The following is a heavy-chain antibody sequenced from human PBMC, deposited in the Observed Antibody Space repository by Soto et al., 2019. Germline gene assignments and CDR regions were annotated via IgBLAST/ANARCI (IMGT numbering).Heavy chain of an antibody. CDR2: ISYDGSNK. D-gene: IGHD4-4*01. CDR1: GFTFSSYA. J-gene: IGHJ6*02. Sequence: GGSLRLSCAASGFTFSSYAMHWFRQAPSKALEWVAVISYDGSNKYYADSVKGRFTISRDNSKNTLYLQMNSLRAEDTAVYYCARVYVTTRMNYYGMDVWGQGTTVTVSS. V-gene: IGHV3-30-3*01. CDR3: ARVYVTTRMNYYGMDV.